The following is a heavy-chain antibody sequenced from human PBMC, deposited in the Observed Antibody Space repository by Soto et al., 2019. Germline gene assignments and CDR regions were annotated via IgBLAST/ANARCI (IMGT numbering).Heavy chain of an antibody. CDR3: ANYRFAGSNPAGAFEL. Sequence: PVGSLILSCSASGFTFSTYPMTWILQAPGNGLEWVSTISATGSNTYYADTAKGRFTISRDNSKNTLYLQMNGLRLEDTAIYYCANYRFAGSNPAGAFELWGQGTMVTVSS. V-gene: IGHV3-23*01. CDR1: GFTFSTYP. CDR2: ISATGSNT. J-gene: IGHJ3*01. D-gene: IGHD1-26*01.